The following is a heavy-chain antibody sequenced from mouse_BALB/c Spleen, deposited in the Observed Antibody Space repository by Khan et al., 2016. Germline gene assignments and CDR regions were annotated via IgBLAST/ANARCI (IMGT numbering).Heavy chain of an antibody. CDR3: AGGGLAQAWLAY. CDR2: ISYSGST. J-gene: IGHJ3*01. Sequence: EVQLVESGPGLVKPSQSLSLTCTVTGYSITSDYAWNWIRQFPGNKLEWMGYISYSGSTSYNPSLKSRISITRDTSKNQFFLQLNSVTTEDTATYYCAGGGLAQAWLAYWGQGTLVTVSA. D-gene: IGHD3-3*01. CDR1: GYSITSDYA. V-gene: IGHV3-2*02.